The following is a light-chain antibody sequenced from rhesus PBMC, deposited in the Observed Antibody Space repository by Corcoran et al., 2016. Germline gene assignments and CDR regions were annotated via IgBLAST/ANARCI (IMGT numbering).Light chain of an antibody. CDR1: PSVSSY. V-gene: IGKV3-24*04. CDR2: GAS. Sequence: EIVMTQSPATLALSPGERATLSCRASPSVSSYLAWYQQKPGQAPRLLLYGASSRATGIPDGFSGSGSGTEFTLTISRLEPEEVGVYFCLQSSNWLTFGGGTKVEIK. J-gene: IGKJ4*01. CDR3: LQSSNWLT.